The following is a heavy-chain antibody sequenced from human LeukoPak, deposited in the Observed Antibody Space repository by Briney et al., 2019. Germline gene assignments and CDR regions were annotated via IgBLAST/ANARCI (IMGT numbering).Heavy chain of an antibody. CDR1: GFTFSSYA. J-gene: IGHJ6*02. V-gene: IGHV3-23*01. Sequence: PGGSLRISCAASGFTFSSYAMSWVRQAPGKGLEWVSAISGSGGSTYYADSVKGRFTISRDNSKNTLYLQMNSLRAEDTAVYYCANVGYCSGGSCYAEVYYYYGMDVWGQGTTVTVSS. D-gene: IGHD2-15*01. CDR3: ANVGYCSGGSCYAEVYYYYGMDV. CDR2: ISGSGGST.